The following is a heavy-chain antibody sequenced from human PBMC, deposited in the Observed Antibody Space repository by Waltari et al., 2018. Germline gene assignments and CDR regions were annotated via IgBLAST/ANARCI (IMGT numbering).Heavy chain of an antibody. V-gene: IGHV4-59*08. D-gene: IGHD1-26*01. CDR3: ARRGGVPSGAFDI. CDR1: GGPIRSSY. J-gene: IGHJ3*02. Sequence: QVQLQELGPGLVKSSETLSLTCTVSGGPIRSSYWSWIRQPPGKGLEWIGYIYYSGSTNYNPSLKSRVTISVDTSKNQFSLKLSSVTAADTALYYCARRGGVPSGAFDIWGQGAMVTVSS. CDR2: IYYSGST.